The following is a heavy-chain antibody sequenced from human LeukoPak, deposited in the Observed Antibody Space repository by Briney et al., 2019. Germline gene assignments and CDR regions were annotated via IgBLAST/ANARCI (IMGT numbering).Heavy chain of an antibody. J-gene: IGHJ4*02. CDR1: GFTFSSYA. D-gene: IGHD3-22*01. CDR2: ISYDGSNK. Sequence: GGSLRLSCAASGFTFSSYAMHWVRQAPGKGLEWVAVISYDGSNKYYADSVKGRFTISRDNSKNTLYLQMNSLRAEDTAVYYCARERDSSGYYYFDYWGQGTLVTVSS. V-gene: IGHV3-30*04. CDR3: ARERDSSGYYYFDY.